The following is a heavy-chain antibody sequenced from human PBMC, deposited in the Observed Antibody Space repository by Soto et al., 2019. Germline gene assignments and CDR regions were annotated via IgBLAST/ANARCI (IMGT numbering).Heavy chain of an antibody. D-gene: IGHD4-4*01. CDR2: ILHDGSAE. V-gene: IGHV3-30*03. Sequence: GGSLRLSCAASGFTFTSYDMHWVRQAPGKGLEWMALILHDGSAEYYADSVKGRFTISRDNSKNTLYLQMNSLRAEDTAVYYCARSRDGYSFYFYYGMDGWGQGTTVTVSS. CDR3: ARSRDGYSFYFYYGMDG. CDR1: GFTFTSYD. J-gene: IGHJ6*02.